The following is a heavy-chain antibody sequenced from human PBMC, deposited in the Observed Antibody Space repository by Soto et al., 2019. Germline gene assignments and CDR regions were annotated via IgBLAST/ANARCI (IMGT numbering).Heavy chain of an antibody. D-gene: IGHD5-18*01. CDR3: STRDSAMVHDTFDI. V-gene: IGHV3-15*01. Sequence: GGSLRLSCAASGFTFSNAWMSWVRQAPGKGLEGVGRIQSKTADGTTDYAAPVKGRLTISREDSKNPLYLQMNSLKTEDTAVYYCSTRDSAMVHDTFDIWGQGTMVTVSS. J-gene: IGHJ3*02. CDR1: GFTFSNAW. CDR2: IQSKTADGTT.